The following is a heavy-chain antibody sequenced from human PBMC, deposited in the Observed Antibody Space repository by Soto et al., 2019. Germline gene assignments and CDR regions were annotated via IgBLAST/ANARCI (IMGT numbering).Heavy chain of an antibody. CDR1: GFTFSTYA. CDR3: SRGSLGGYYGAFDV. Sequence: GALRLSCAASGFTFSTYAMAWVRQAPGKGLEWVSGVSASGLNTDYADPVKGRFYISRDNSKNTVSLHMNSLRAEDTAIYYCSRGSLGGYYGAFDVWGQGTMVTVSS. CDR2: VSASGLNT. J-gene: IGHJ3*01. D-gene: IGHD3-10*01. V-gene: IGHV3-23*01.